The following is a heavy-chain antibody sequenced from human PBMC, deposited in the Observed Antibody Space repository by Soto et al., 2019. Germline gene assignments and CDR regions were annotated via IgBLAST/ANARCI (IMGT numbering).Heavy chain of an antibody. V-gene: IGHV1-58*01. CDR2: IVVGSGNT. Sequence: SVKISCKASGFTFTSSAVQWVRQDRGQRLEWIGWIVVGSGNTNYAQKFQERVTITRDMSTSTAYMELNSVRAEDTAVYYCAKSTWDDLPPSFWGQGTPVTVSS. CDR3: AKSTWDDLPPSF. D-gene: IGHD1-26*01. CDR1: GFTFTSSA. J-gene: IGHJ4*02.